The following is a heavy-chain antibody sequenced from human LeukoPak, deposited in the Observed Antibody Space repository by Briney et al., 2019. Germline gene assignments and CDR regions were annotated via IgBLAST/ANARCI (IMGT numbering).Heavy chain of an antibody. CDR2: ISGSGGST. CDR1: GFTFSNYA. CDR3: AKSVGQVSPSWFDP. Sequence: PGGSLRLSCAASGFTFSNYAMNWVRQAPGKGLEWVSTISGSGGSTYYADSVKGRFTISRDNSKNTLYLQMNSLRAEDTAVYYCAKSVGQVSPSWFDPWGQGTLVTVSS. D-gene: IGHD2-8*01. J-gene: IGHJ5*02. V-gene: IGHV3-23*01.